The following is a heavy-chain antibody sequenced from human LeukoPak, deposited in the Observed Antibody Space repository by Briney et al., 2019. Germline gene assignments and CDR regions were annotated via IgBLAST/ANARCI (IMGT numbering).Heavy chain of an antibody. CDR3: ATTPREYSSTWYYFDY. CDR2: IYHSGST. D-gene: IGHD6-13*01. V-gene: IGHV4-38-2*02. J-gene: IGHJ4*02. Sequence: SETLSLTCNVSGYSISSGYYGAWIRQSPGKGLEWIGSIYHSGSTYYNPSLKGRVTMSVDTSKKHFSLNLSSVTAADTAVYYCATTPREYSSTWYYFDYWGQGILVTVSS. CDR1: GYSISSGYY.